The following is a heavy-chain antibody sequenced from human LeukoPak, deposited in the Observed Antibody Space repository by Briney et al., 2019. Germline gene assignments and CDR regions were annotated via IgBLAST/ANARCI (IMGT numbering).Heavy chain of an antibody. V-gene: IGHV5-51*01. J-gene: IGHJ2*01. D-gene: IGHD2-21*02. CDR3: ARQKHIVVVTATSYWYFDL. CDR2: IYPDDSDT. Sequence: GESLKISCKGSGYSFTSYWIGWVRQMPGKGLEWMGIIYPDDSDTRYSPSFQGQVTISADKSISTAYLQWSSLKASDTAMYYCARQKHIVVVTATSYWYFDLWGRGTPVTVSS. CDR1: GYSFTSYW.